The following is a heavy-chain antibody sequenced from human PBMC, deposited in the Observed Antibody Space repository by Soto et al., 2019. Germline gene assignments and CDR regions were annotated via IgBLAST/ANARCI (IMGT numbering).Heavy chain of an antibody. CDR1: GFTFSNAW. D-gene: IGHD6-13*01. J-gene: IGHJ3*02. Sequence: GGSLRLSCAASGFTFSNAWMSWVRQAPGKGLEWVGRIKSKTDGGTTDYAAPVKGRFTISRDDSKNTLYLQMNSLKTEDTAVYYCAKAMVAAAGTGAFDIWGQGTMVTVSS. CDR3: AKAMVAAAGTGAFDI. V-gene: IGHV3-15*01. CDR2: IKSKTDGGTT.